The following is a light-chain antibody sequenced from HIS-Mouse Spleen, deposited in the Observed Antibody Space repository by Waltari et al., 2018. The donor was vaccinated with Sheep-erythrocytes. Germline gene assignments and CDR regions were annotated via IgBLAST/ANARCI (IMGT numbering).Light chain of an antibody. Sequence: QSALTQPASVSGSPGQSITISCTGTSSRAGSYNLVSWYHHHPGKAPELMIYEGSKRPSGVSNRFSGSKSGNTASLTISGLQAEDEADYYCCSYAGSSTPWVFGGGTKLTVL. CDR3: CSYAGSSTPWV. J-gene: IGLJ3*02. CDR1: SSRAGSYNL. CDR2: EGS. V-gene: IGLV2-23*01.